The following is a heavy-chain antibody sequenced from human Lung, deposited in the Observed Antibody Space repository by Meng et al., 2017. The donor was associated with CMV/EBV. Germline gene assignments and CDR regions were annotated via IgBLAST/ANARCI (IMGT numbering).Heavy chain of an antibody. J-gene: IGHJ4*02. D-gene: IGHD4-23*01. CDR1: GSGFIFSNLW. V-gene: IGHV3-15*01. CDR3: TTDRPRSGGKTHDY. CDR2: IKSKFDGETT. Sequence: EVQLVESGGGLVKPGGSLRLSCTGSGSGFIFSNLWINWVRQAPGKGLEWVGRIKSKFDGETTDYAAPVKGRFTISRDDSRNTLYLYMNSLKTEDTAVYCCTTDRPRSGGKTHDYWGQGTLVTVSS.